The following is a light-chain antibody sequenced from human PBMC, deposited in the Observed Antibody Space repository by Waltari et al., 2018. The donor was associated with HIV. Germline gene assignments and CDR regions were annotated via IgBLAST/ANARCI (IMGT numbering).Light chain of an antibody. V-gene: IGKV2-24*01. CDR1: QSLVHSNGNTY. Sequence: DIVMTQTPLSSPVTLGQPASISCRSSQSLVHSNGNTYFSWLHQRPGQPPKLIIYWASSRQSGVPDRFSGSGSGTDFTLTISSLQAEDVAVYFCQQTYSIPPTFGGGTKVEIK. CDR2: WAS. J-gene: IGKJ4*01. CDR3: QQTYSIPPT.